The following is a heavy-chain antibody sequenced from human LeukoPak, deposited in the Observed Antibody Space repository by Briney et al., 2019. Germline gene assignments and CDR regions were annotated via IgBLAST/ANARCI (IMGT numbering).Heavy chain of an antibody. Sequence: GGSLRLSCAASGFSFNDEYMSWVRQAPGKGLEWVSVLSGSGGSTYYADSVKGRFTISRDNSKNTLYLLMNSLRAEDTAVYYCARLLNYYDNTGYPDYWGQGTLVTVSS. J-gene: IGHJ4*02. D-gene: IGHD3-22*01. CDR1: GFSFNDEY. CDR3: ARLLNYYDNTGYPDY. V-gene: IGHV3-23*01. CDR2: LSGSGGST.